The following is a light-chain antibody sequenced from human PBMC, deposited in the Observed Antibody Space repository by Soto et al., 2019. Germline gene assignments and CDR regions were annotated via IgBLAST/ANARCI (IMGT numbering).Light chain of an antibody. Sequence: QSVLTQPPSASGTPGQRVTISCSGGSSNIGTNTVNWYQQLPGTAPKLLIYVDSQRPSGVPDRFSGSKSGTSASLAISGLQSEDEAAYYCAAWDDSLNGYVFGTGTKLTVL. J-gene: IGLJ1*01. CDR1: SSNIGTNT. V-gene: IGLV1-44*01. CDR3: AAWDDSLNGYV. CDR2: VDS.